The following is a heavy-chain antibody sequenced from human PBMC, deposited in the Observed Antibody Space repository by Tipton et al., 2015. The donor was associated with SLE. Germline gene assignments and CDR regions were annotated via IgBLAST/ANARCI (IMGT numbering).Heavy chain of an antibody. D-gene: IGHD3-10*01. Sequence: SLRLSCVASGFTFSTSEMNWVRQAPGKGLEWVSRIKSKTDGGTIDYAAPVKGRFTISRDDSGNTRYLQMNSLKTEDTAVYYCSTNPTSGFWGQGTLVTVSS. V-gene: IGHV3-15*01. CDR2: IKSKTDGGTI. CDR3: STNPTSGF. J-gene: IGHJ4*02. CDR1: GFTFSTSE.